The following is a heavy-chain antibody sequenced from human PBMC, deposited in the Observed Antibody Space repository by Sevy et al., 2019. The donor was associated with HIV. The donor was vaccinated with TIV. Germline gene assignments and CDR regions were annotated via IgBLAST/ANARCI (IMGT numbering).Heavy chain of an antibody. CDR3: ARDEYYYDSSGYYYRY. CDR1: GFTFSSYW. Sequence: GGSLRLSCAASGFTFSSYWMSWVRQAPGKGLEWVANIKQDGSEKYYVDSVKGRFTISRDNAKNSLYLQMNSLRAEDTAVYYCARDEYYYDSSGYYYRYWGQGTLVTVSS. CDR2: IKQDGSEK. J-gene: IGHJ4*02. D-gene: IGHD3-22*01. V-gene: IGHV3-7*01.